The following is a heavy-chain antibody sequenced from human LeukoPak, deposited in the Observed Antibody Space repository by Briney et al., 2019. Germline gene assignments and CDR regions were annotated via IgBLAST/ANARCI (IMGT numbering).Heavy chain of an antibody. J-gene: IGHJ4*02. Sequence: SETLSLTCAVSGGSISSGGYSWSWIRQPPGKGLEWIGYIYHSGSTYYNPSLKSRVTISVDRSKNQFSLKLSSVTAADTAVYYCARVGGENSGYRYYFDFWGQGTLVTVSS. CDR1: GGSISSGGYS. V-gene: IGHV4-30-2*01. CDR3: ARVGGENSGYRYYFDF. CDR2: IYHSGST. D-gene: IGHD5-18*01.